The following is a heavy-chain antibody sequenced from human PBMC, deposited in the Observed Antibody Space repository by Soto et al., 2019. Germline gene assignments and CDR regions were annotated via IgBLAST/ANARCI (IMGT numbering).Heavy chain of an antibody. CDR3: AKGGVATMPSDY. CDR1: GFTFSSYA. V-gene: IGHV3-23*01. J-gene: IGHJ4*02. Sequence: GGSLRLSCAASGFTFSSYAMSWVRQAPGKGLEWVSAISGGGGSTYYADSVKGRFTISRDNSKNTLHLQMNSLRAEDTAVYYCAKGGVATMPSDYWGQGTLVTVSS. CDR2: ISGGGGST. D-gene: IGHD5-12*01.